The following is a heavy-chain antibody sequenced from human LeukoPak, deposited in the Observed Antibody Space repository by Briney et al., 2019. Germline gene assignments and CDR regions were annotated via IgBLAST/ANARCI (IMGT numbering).Heavy chain of an antibody. Sequence: ASVKVSCKTSGYTFTSYFMHRVRQAPGQGPEWMAIINPSTGSANYAQEFRGRFTMTRDTSTRTFFMELSSLRSEDTAVYYCARDPSIFGGLGNFDVWGQGTMITVSS. CDR3: ARDPSIFGGLGNFDV. CDR1: GYTFTSYF. CDR2: INPSTGSA. J-gene: IGHJ3*01. V-gene: IGHV1-46*01. D-gene: IGHD3-3*02.